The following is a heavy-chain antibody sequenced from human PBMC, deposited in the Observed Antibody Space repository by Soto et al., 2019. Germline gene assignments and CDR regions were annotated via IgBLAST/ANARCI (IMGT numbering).Heavy chain of an antibody. CDR2: IKSKTDGGTI. V-gene: IGHV3-15*01. J-gene: IGHJ1*01. D-gene: IGHD2-15*01. CDR3: TTKREGVAATLYFQH. Sequence: EVQLVESGGGLVKPGGSLRLSCAASGFTFSNAWMSWVRQSPGKGLEWVGRIKSKTDGGTIDYAGPVKGRFTISRDDSENTLYLQMNSLNTEDTGVYYCTTKREGVAATLYFQHWGPGTLVTVSS. CDR1: GFTFSNAW.